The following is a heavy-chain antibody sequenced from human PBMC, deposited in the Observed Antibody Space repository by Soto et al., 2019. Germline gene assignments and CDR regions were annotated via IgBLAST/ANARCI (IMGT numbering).Heavy chain of an antibody. CDR1: GSSISSGSY. CDR3: ARDFLACSVRHSAFDY. J-gene: IGHJ4*02. Sequence: ENPEIPCADSGSSISSGSYWGWIRQPPGKALEWIGTIYHSGSTYYNPSLKSRVTISVDTSKNQFYLNLSSVTAADTAGYYCARDFLACSVRHSAFDYRGQ. V-gene: IGHV4-38-2*02. CDR2: IYHSGST. D-gene: IGHD3-10*02.